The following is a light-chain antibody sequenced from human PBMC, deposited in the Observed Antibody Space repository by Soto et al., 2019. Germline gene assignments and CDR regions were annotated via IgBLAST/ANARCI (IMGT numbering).Light chain of an antibody. Sequence: DIVMTQSPDSLAVSLGERATINCKSSQSGLYSSNNKNYLAWYQQKPGQPPKLLIYWSSTRESGVPDRFSGSGSVTDFTLTISSLQAEDVAVYYCQQYYSTPRGTFGQGTKVEIK. V-gene: IGKV4-1*01. CDR1: QSGLYSSNNKNY. J-gene: IGKJ1*01. CDR2: WSS. CDR3: QQYYSTPRGT.